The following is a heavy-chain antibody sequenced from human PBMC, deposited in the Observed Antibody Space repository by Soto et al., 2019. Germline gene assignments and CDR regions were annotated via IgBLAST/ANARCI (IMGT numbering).Heavy chain of an antibody. CDR3: AKVEYYGSGSQSSYFDY. V-gene: IGHV3-23*01. D-gene: IGHD3-10*01. Sequence: PGGSLRLSCAASGFTFSSYAMSWVRQAPGKGLEWVSAISGSGGSTYYADSVKGRFTISRDNSKNTLYLQMNSLRAEDTAVYYCAKVEYYGSGSQSSYFDYWGQATRVTVSS. CDR1: GFTFSSYA. CDR2: ISGSGGST. J-gene: IGHJ4*02.